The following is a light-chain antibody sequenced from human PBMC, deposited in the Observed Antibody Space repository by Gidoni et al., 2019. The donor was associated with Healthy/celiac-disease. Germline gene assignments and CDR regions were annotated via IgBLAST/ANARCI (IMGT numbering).Light chain of an antibody. CDR1: QSVSSN. CDR3: QQYNTGLRT. V-gene: IGKV3-15*01. J-gene: IGKJ1*01. Sequence: EIVMTQSPATLSVSPGERATLSCRASQSVSSNLAWYQQKPGQAPRLLIYGASTRATGIPARFSGSGSGTEFTLTISSLQSEDFAVYYCQQYNTGLRTFXXXTKVEIK. CDR2: GAS.